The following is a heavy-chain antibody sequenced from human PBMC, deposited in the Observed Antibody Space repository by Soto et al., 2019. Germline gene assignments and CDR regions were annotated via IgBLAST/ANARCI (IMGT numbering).Heavy chain of an antibody. CDR1: GYTFPGYY. CDR2: INPNSGGT. CDR3: ARGLVATIIAFDI. D-gene: IGHD5-12*01. V-gene: IGHV1-2*02. Sequence: ASVKVSCKASGYTFPGYYMHWVRQAPGQGLEWMGWINPNSGGTNYAQKFQGRVTMTRNTSISTAYMELSSLRSEDTAVYYCARGLVATIIAFDIWGQGTMVTVSS. J-gene: IGHJ3*02.